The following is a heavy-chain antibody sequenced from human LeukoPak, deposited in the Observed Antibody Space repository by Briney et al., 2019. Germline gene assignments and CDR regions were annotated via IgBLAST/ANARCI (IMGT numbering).Heavy chain of an antibody. CDR2: ISSSGSTI. D-gene: IGHD3-22*01. CDR1: GFTFSSYE. Sequence: GGSLRLSCAASGFTFSSYEMNWVRQAPGKGLEWDSYISSSGSTIYYADSVKGRFTISRDNAKNSLYLQMNSLRAEDTAVYYCARVNYYDSSGLDYWGQGTLVTVSS. V-gene: IGHV3-48*03. CDR3: ARVNYYDSSGLDY. J-gene: IGHJ4*02.